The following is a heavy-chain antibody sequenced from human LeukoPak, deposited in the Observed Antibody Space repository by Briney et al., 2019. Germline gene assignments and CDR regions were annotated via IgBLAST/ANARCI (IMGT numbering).Heavy chain of an antibody. D-gene: IGHD3-22*01. CDR2: IWYDGSNK. CDR1: GFTFSSYA. V-gene: IGHV3-33*01. Sequence: PGRSLRLSCAASGFTFSSYAMHWVRQAPGKGLEWVAVIWYDGSNKYYADSVKGRFTISRHNSKNTLYLQMNSLRAEDTAVYYCARDFSPYDSSGYSFDYWGQGTLVTVSS. J-gene: IGHJ4*02. CDR3: ARDFSPYDSSGYSFDY.